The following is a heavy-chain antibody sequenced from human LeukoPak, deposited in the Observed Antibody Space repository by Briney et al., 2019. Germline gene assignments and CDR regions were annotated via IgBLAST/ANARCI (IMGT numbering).Heavy chain of an antibody. V-gene: IGHV4-34*01. J-gene: IGHJ6*03. D-gene: IGHD2-2*01. Sequence: SETLSLTCAVYGGSFSGYYWSWIRQPPGKGLEWIGEINHSGSTNCNPSLKSRVTISVDTSKNQFSLKLSSVTAADTAVYYCARVGGRGYCSSTSCPTTRKYYYYMDVWGKGTTVTVSS. CDR2: INHSGST. CDR3: ARVGGRGYCSSTSCPTTRKYYYYMDV. CDR1: GGSFSGYY.